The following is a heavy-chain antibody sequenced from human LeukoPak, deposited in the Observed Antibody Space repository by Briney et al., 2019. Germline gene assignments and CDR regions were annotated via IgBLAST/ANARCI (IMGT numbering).Heavy chain of an antibody. CDR2: IGTAGDT. CDR1: GFTFSSYD. CDR3: ARGITMVRGSYYYGMDA. D-gene: IGHD3-10*01. J-gene: IGHJ6*02. V-gene: IGHV3-13*01. Sequence: GGSLRLSCAASGFTFSSYDMHWVRQATGKGLEWVSGIGTAGDTYYPGSVKGRFTISRENAKNSLYLQMNSLRAGDTAVYYCARGITMVRGSYYYGMDAWGQGTTVTVSS.